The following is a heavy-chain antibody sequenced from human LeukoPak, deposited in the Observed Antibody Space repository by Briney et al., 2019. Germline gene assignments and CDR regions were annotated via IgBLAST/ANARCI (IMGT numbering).Heavy chain of an antibody. CDR2: INSDSGFT. CDR1: GYTFISYP. J-gene: IGHJ5*02. D-gene: IGHD3-9*01. CDR3: ARNFDMKGFDP. Sequence: ASVKVSCKATGYTFISYPITWVRQAPGQGLEWMGWINSDSGFTKYAQKFQGRVTMTRDTSITTVYMDLTRLTSDDTAVYYCARNFDMKGFDPWGQGTLVTVSS. V-gene: IGHV1-2*02.